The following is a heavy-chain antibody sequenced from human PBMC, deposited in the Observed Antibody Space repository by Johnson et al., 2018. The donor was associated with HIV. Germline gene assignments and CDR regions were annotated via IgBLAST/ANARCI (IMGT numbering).Heavy chain of an antibody. V-gene: IGHV3-20*04. CDR1: GFTFSSYG. Sequence: VQLVESGGGVVQPGGSLRLSCAASGFTFSSYGMHWVSDINWNGGSTGYADSVKGRFTISRDNAKNSLYLQMNSLRAEDTALYYCARDGSGSYYNGHAFDIWGQGTMVTVSS. CDR3: ARDGSGSYYNGHAFDI. D-gene: IGHD3-10*01. J-gene: IGHJ3*02. CDR2: INWNGGST.